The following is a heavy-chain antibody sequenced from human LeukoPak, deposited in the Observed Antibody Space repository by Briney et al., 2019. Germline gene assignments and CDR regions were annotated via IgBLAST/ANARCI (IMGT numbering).Heavy chain of an antibody. V-gene: IGHV3-23*01. J-gene: IGHJ6*02. D-gene: IGHD1-26*01. CDR3: AKEVVLGETNYFYYGMDV. CDR2: ISGSAARA. Sequence: GGSLRLSCAASGFTFSSYAMSWVRQAPGKGLEWVSAISGSAARAHYAESVRGRFTISRDNSQNTLHLQMNSLRAEDTAVYYCAKEVVLGETNYFYYGMDVWGQGTTVTVSS. CDR1: GFTFSSYA.